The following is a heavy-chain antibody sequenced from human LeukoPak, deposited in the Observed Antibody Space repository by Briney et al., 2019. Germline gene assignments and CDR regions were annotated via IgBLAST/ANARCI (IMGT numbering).Heavy chain of an antibody. D-gene: IGHD3-9*01. Sequence: GGSLRLSCAASGFTFSSYSMSWVRQAPGKGLEWVANIKQDGSEKYYVDSVKGRFTISRDNAKNSLYLQMNSLRAEDTAVYYCARDVEYYDILTGHSPPQIYYYYYMDVWGKGTTVTVSS. CDR3: ARDVEYYDILTGHSPPQIYYYYYMDV. V-gene: IGHV3-7*01. J-gene: IGHJ6*03. CDR2: IKQDGSEK. CDR1: GFTFSSYS.